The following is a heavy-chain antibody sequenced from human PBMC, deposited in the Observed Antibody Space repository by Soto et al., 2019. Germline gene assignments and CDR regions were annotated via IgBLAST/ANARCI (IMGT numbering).Heavy chain of an antibody. Sequence: GGSLRLSCAASGFTFSSYAMHWVRQAPGKGLEWVAVISYDGSNKYYADSVKGRFTISRDNSKNTLYLQMNSLRAEDTAVYYCAREDYDSSGYYLGFDYWGQGTLVTVSS. CDR1: GFTFSSYA. CDR3: AREDYDSSGYYLGFDY. V-gene: IGHV3-30-3*01. D-gene: IGHD3-22*01. CDR2: ISYDGSNK. J-gene: IGHJ4*02.